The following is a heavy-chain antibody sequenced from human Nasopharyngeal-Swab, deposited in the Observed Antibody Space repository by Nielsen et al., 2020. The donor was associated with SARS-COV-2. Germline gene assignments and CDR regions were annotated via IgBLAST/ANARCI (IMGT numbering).Heavy chain of an antibody. V-gene: IGHV1-18*01. CDR3: ARVKQQLVFGGMDV. D-gene: IGHD6-13*01. CDR2: ISAYNGKT. J-gene: IGHJ6*02. CDR1: GYTFTSYG. Sequence: ASVKVSCKASGYTFTSYGISWVRQAPGQGLEWMGWISAYNGKTNYAQKLQGRVTITTDTSTSTAYMELRSLRYDDTAVYYCARVKQQLVFGGMDVWGQGTTVTVSS.